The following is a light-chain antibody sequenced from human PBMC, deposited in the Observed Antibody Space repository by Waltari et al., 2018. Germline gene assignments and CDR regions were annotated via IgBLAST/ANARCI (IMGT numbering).Light chain of an antibody. V-gene: IGLV1-44*01. CDR1: SSTIGSNT. CDR2: DDK. Sequence: QSVLTQPPSASGTPGPRVTISCSGSSSTIGSNTLNWYQQLPGTAPKLLVYDDKQRPSGVPDRFSDSKSGTAASLAISGLQSEDEGDYYCAAWDDSLNGEVFGTGTKVTVL. J-gene: IGLJ1*01. CDR3: AAWDDSLNGEV.